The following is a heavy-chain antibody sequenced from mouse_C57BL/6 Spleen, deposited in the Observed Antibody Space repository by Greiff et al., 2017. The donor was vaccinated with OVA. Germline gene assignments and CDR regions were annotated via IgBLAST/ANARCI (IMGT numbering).Heavy chain of an antibody. J-gene: IGHJ3*01. CDR2: IDPSDSET. V-gene: IGHV1-52*01. CDR3: ARGREYGNYDFAY. Sequence: VQLQQPGAELVRPGSSVKLSCKASGYTFTSYWMHWVKQRPIQGLEWIGNIDPSDSETHYNQKFKDKATLTVDKSSSTAYMQLSSLTSEDSAVYYCARGREYGNYDFAYWGQGTLVTVSA. CDR1: GYTFTSYW. D-gene: IGHD2-10*02.